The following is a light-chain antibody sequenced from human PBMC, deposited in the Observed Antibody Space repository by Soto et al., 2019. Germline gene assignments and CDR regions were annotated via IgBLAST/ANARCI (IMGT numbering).Light chain of an antibody. V-gene: IGKV3D-15*01. Sequence: EIVMTQSPATLSVSPGEGATLSCRASHSVDSNLAWYQQKPGQAPRLLIFGASTRATGIPTRFSGGGSGTDFTLTISSLQSEDFGLYFCQHYDKWPLTFGGGTKVDIK. J-gene: IGKJ4*01. CDR2: GAS. CDR3: QHYDKWPLT. CDR1: HSVDSN.